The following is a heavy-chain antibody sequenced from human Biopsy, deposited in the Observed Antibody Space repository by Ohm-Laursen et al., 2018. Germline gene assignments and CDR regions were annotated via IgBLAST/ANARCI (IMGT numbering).Heavy chain of an antibody. Sequence: GASVKVSCKAFGYTFITYYVNWVRQAPGQGLEWMGKINPSGGSTSYAQKFQGRVTMTRDTSTTTVYMELSSLRSEDTAVYYCARDRIGGRGDPPDNWGQGTLVTVSS. CDR2: INPSGGST. CDR3: ARDRIGGRGDPPDN. D-gene: IGHD3-10*01. CDR1: GYTFITYY. V-gene: IGHV1-46*01. J-gene: IGHJ4*02.